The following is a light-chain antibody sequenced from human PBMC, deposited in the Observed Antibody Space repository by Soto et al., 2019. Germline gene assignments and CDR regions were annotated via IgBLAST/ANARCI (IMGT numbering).Light chain of an antibody. CDR1: QSVSSN. CDR2: GAS. Sequence: EIVMTQSPAPLSVSPGQRATLSCRASQSVSSNLAWYQQKPGQAPRLLIYGASTRATGIPARFRGSGSGTEVTLTISSLQSEDFAVYYCQQYNNWPPWTCGQGTKVEIK. J-gene: IGKJ1*01. CDR3: QQYNNWPPWT. V-gene: IGKV3-15*01.